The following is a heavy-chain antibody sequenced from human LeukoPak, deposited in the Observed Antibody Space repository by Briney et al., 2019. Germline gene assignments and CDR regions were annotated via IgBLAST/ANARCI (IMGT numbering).Heavy chain of an antibody. CDR1: GFTFSDHY. CDR2: ARNKANSHTT. CDR3: TRGPTGSYLNFDY. J-gene: IGHJ4*02. D-gene: IGHD1-26*01. Sequence: GGSLRLSCAASGFTFSDHYMDWVRQAPGRGLECVGRARNKANSHTTEYPASVKGRFTVSRDDSKNLLYLQMNSLKTDDTAVYYCTRGPTGSYLNFDYWGQGTLVTVSS. V-gene: IGHV3-72*01.